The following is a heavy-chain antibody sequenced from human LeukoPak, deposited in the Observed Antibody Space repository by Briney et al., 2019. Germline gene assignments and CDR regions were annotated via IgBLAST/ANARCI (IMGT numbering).Heavy chain of an antibody. V-gene: IGHV3-7*01. J-gene: IGHJ4*02. CDR1: GFTLSSYW. CDR3: ARGGAAFAESVY. CDR2: IDGDGSTE. D-gene: IGHD3-3*01. Sequence: GGSLRLSCVASGFTLSSYWMSWVRQAPGKGLEWVANIDGDGSTEAYVNTLKGRFTISRDNAKNSLYLQMNNLRVEDTAVYYCARGGAAFAESVYWGQGTLVTVSS.